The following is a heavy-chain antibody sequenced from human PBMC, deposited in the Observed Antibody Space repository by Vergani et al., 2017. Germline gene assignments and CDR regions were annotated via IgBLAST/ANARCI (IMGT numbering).Heavy chain of an antibody. CDR3: ASPGVVGSKYFQH. J-gene: IGHJ1*01. Sequence: QLQLQESGPGLVKPSETLSLTCTVSGGSISSSSYYWGWIRQPPGKGLEWIGSIYYSGSTYYNPSLKSRVTISVDTSKNQFSLKLSSVTAADTAVYYWASPGVVGSKYFQHWGQGTLVTVSS. V-gene: IGHV4-39*01. CDR1: GGSISSSSYY. D-gene: IGHD3-3*01. CDR2: IYYSGST.